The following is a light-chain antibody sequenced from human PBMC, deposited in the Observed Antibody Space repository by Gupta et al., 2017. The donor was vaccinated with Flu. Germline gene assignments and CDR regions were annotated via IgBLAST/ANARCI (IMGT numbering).Light chain of an antibody. CDR1: QNNSNY. CDR2: AAS. J-gene: IGKJ5*01. Sequence: PSSLSASVGRRVRFTCRGSQNNSNYLAWFQQKPGQPPKPLDHAASSLQSGVPYKFSGGGSGTNFTLTITSLQAEDVATYYCQQYNSHPIIFGQGTRLEIK. CDR3: QQYNSHPII. V-gene: IGKV1-16*02.